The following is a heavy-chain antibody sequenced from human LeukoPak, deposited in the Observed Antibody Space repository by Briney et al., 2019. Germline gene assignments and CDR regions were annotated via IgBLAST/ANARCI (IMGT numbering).Heavy chain of an antibody. D-gene: IGHD3-22*01. J-gene: IGHJ4*02. Sequence: ASVKVSCKASGYTFTSYYMHWVRQAPGQELEWMGIINPSGGSTSYGQKFQGRVKMTRDTSTSTVYMELSSLRSEDTAVYYCARGGPNYYDSSGIDYWGQGTLVTVSS. CDR2: INPSGGST. V-gene: IGHV1-46*01. CDR3: ARGGPNYYDSSGIDY. CDR1: GYTFTSYY.